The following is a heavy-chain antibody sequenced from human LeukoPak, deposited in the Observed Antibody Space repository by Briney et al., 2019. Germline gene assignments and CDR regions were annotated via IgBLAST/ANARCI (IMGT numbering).Heavy chain of an antibody. CDR1: GYTCTTYA. D-gene: IGHD2-15*01. CDR2: IRTNTGSP. CDR3: AKDLDSAAFDI. Sequence: GASVKVSCRASGYTCTTYAINWVRQAPGQGLEYMGWIRTNTGSPTYAQGFTGRFVFSLDTSVNTAYLQISSLKAEDTAVYYCAKDLDSAAFDIWGQGTMVTVSS. J-gene: IGHJ3*02. V-gene: IGHV7-4-1*02.